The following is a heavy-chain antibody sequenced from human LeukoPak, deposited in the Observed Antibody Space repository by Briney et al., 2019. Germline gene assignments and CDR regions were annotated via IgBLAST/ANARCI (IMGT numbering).Heavy chain of an antibody. D-gene: IGHD3-22*01. Sequence: GGSLRLSCAASGFTLSSYSMNWVPQAPGKGLEWVSSISTGSSYINYADSVKGRFTISRDNAKNSLYLQMNSLRAEDTAVYYCASTYYYDTQDWGQGTLVTVSS. CDR2: ISTGSSYI. V-gene: IGHV3-21*01. CDR1: GFTLSSYS. CDR3: ASTYYYDTQD. J-gene: IGHJ4*02.